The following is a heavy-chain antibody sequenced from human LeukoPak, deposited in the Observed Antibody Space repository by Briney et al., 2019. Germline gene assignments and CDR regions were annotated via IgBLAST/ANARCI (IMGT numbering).Heavy chain of an antibody. D-gene: IGHD6-13*01. Sequence: GASVTVSCKASGYTFTGYYMHWVRQAPGQGLEWMGWINPNSGGTNYAQKFPGWVTMTRDTSISTAYMELSRLRSDDTAVYYCARGAAAGTGDYWGQGTLVTVSS. CDR3: ARGAAAGTGDY. V-gene: IGHV1-2*04. CDR1: GYTFTGYY. CDR2: INPNSGGT. J-gene: IGHJ4*02.